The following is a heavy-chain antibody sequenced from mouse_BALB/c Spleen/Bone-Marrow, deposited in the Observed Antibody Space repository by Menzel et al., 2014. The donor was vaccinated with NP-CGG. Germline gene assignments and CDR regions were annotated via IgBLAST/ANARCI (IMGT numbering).Heavy chain of an antibody. J-gene: IGHJ2*02. CDR1: GFTFSNFG. D-gene: IGHD2-12*01. V-gene: IGHV5-17*02. CDR2: ISGGSSYL. Sequence: EVKLVESGGGLVQPGGSRKFSCAASGFTFSNFGMHWVRQTPEKGLEWVAYISGGSSYLYYADTVKGRFTISRDNPKKTLFLQMTRLRSGDTAMNCCARKGALRRRVYIDYWGQGTSLTVSS. CDR3: ARKGALRRRVYIDY.